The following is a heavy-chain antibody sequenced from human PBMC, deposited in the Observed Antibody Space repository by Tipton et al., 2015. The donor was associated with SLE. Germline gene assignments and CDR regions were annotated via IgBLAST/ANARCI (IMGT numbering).Heavy chain of an antibody. CDR1: GGSISSSTYY. D-gene: IGHD6-19*01. Sequence: TLSLTCTVSGGSISSSTYYWGWIRHPPGKGLEWIGNINYSGTTYYNPSLRSRVTTSVDTSKNQFSLRLTSVTAADTAVYYCASFLWYNSGSFEDWGQGMLVTVSS. CDR2: INYSGTT. V-gene: IGHV4-39*07. J-gene: IGHJ4*02. CDR3: ASFLWYNSGSFED.